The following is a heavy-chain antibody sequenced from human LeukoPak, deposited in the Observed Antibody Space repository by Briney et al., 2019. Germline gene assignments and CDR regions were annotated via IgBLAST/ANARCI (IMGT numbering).Heavy chain of an antibody. J-gene: IGHJ1*01. D-gene: IGHD3-22*01. CDR3: ARQYYDSSAYYFQH. V-gene: IGHV1-69*01. CDR2: IFPMSGTA. Sequence: SVKVSCKASGGTFSSYAITWVRQAPGQGLEWTGGIFPMSGTANYAQKFQGRVSITADESTSTAYMELSSLRSEDTAVYYCARQYYDSSAYYFQHWGQGTLVTVSS. CDR1: GGTFSSYA.